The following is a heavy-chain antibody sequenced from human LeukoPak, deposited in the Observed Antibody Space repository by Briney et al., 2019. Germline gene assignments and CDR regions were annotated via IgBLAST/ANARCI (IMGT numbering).Heavy chain of an antibody. CDR1: GFTFSSYG. CDR2: VSGSGGST. Sequence: GGSLRLSCAASGFTFSSYGMSWVRQAPGKGLEWVSVVSGSGGSTYYADSVKGRFTISRDNSKNTLYLQMNSLRAEDTAIYYCAKNGDRGAYCTGGTCYPYFYYYMDVWGKGTTATI. CDR3: AKNGDRGAYCTGGTCYPYFYYYMDV. D-gene: IGHD2-15*01. J-gene: IGHJ6*03. V-gene: IGHV3-23*01.